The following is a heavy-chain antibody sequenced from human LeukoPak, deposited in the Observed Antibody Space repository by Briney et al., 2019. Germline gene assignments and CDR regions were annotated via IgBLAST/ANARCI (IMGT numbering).Heavy chain of an antibody. CDR3: ATSYDSIPTDDAFDI. CDR1: GGTFSSYA. CDR2: IIPIFGTA. D-gene: IGHD3-22*01. Sequence: SVKVSCKASGGTFSSYAISWVRQAPGQGLEWMGGIIPIFGTANYAQKFQGRVTITADESTSTAYMELSSLRSEDTAVYYCATSYDSIPTDDAFDIWGQGTMVTVSS. J-gene: IGHJ3*02. V-gene: IGHV1-69*13.